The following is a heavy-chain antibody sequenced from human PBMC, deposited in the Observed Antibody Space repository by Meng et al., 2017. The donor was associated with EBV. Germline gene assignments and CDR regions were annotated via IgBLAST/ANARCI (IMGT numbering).Heavy chain of an antibody. CDR1: XXSISSRSYY. D-gene: IGHD3-3*01. CDR3: ARVSFYDYWSGYSFNWFDP. V-gene: IGHV4-39*01. Sequence: QLQLYQSGPGLVKPSETLSLTCTVPXXSISSRSYYWGWIRQSPGKGLEWIGNVYYSGNSYYNPSLKSRVTISVDTSKNQFYLKLISVTAADTAVYFCARVSFYDYWSGYSFNWFDPWGQGTLVTVSS. J-gene: IGHJ5*02. CDR2: VYYSGNS.